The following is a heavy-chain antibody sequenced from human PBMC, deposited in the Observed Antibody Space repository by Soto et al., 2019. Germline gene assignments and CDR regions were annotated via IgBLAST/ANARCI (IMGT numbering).Heavy chain of an antibody. CDR1: LFTFISYA. J-gene: IGHJ4*02. Sequence: RLSCAASLFTFISYAIICVLQAPGKGLEWVSAISGSGGSTYYADSVKGRFTISRDNSKNTLYLQMNSLRAEDTAVYYCANSITIFPVVRVWGQGTLVTVYS. D-gene: IGHD3-3*01. CDR2: ISGSGGST. CDR3: ANSITIFPVVRV. V-gene: IGHV3-23*01.